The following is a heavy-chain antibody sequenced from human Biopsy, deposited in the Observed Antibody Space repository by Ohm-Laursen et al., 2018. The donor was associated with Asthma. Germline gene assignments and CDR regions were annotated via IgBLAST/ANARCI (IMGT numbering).Heavy chain of an antibody. CDR1: GFTVSRDH. J-gene: IGHJ4*02. Sequence: SLRLSCAALGFTVSRDHMFWVRQAPGKGLEWVSVIYSGGTSDTADSVRGRFTISRDFYKNTLYLQMDSLRAEDTAVYYCARGDTGGWSQYYFDYWGQGTLVTVSS. CDR2: IYSGGTS. V-gene: IGHV3-53*01. D-gene: IGHD2-8*02. CDR3: ARGDTGGWSQYYFDY.